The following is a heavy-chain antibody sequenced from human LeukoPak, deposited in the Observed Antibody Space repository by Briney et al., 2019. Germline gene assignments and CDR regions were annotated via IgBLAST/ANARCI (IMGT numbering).Heavy chain of an antibody. J-gene: IGHJ4*02. D-gene: IGHD3-22*01. Sequence: PGGSLRLSCAASGFTFSSFWMSWVRQAPGKGLEWVANIKQDGSEKNYVDSVKGRFTISRDNAKNSLYLQMNSLRAEDTALYYCAKDIHGNQYYYDSSGYSTFDYWGQGTLVTVSS. CDR3: AKDIHGNQYYYDSSGYSTFDY. CDR1: GFTFSSFW. CDR2: IKQDGSEK. V-gene: IGHV3-7*03.